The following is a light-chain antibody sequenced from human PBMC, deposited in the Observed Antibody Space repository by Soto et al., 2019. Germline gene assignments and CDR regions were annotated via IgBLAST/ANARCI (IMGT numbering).Light chain of an antibody. Sequence: QSALTQPPSASGSPGRSVTISCTGTSSDVGRFNFVSWFQQHPGKAPKALIYEVTKRPSGVPDRFSASKSGNTASLTVSGLQAEDEADYYCSSYAGSNNVVFGGGTKLTVL. CDR1: SSDVGRFNF. CDR3: SSYAGSNNVV. V-gene: IGLV2-8*01. CDR2: EVT. J-gene: IGLJ2*01.